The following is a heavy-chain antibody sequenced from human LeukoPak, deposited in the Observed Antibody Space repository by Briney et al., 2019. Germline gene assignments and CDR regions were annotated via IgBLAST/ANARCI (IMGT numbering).Heavy chain of an antibody. CDR2: YNGGNT. V-gene: IGHV3-53*01. CDR3: ARNDGGSGPFDY. Sequence: YNGGNTYYADSVKGRFTVSRDNSKNTLYLQMNSLRAEDTAVYYCARNDGGSGPFDYWGQGTLVTVSS. J-gene: IGHJ4*02. D-gene: IGHD3-10*01.